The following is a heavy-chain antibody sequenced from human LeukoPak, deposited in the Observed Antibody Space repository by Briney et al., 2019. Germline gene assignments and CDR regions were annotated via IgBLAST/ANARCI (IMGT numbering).Heavy chain of an antibody. J-gene: IGHJ4*02. Sequence: GGSLRLSCAASGFTFRSYGMHWVRQAPGKGLEWVAVISYDGSNKYYADSVKGRFTISRDNSKNTLYLQMNSLRAEDTAVYYCASGRGDYWGQGTLVTVSS. CDR2: ISYDGSNK. CDR3: ASGRGDY. V-gene: IGHV3-30*03. CDR1: GFTFRSYG.